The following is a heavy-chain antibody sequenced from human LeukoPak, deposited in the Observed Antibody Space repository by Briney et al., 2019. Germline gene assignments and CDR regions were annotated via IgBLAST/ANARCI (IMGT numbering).Heavy chain of an antibody. CDR1: GFSFSNYA. J-gene: IGHJ4*02. CDR3: VIDLLVYCSTTSCYATGPFDY. Sequence: GGSLRLSCAASGFSFSNYAMPWVRQAPGKGLEYVSAISTNGGHTYYADSVQGRFTISRDDSKNTLYLQMSSLRAEDTALYYCVIDLLVYCSTTSCYATGPFDYWGQGTLVTVSS. V-gene: IGHV3-64D*09. D-gene: IGHD2-2*01. CDR2: ISTNGGHT.